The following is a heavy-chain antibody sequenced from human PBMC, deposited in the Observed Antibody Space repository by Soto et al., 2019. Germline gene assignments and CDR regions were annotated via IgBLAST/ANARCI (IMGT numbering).Heavy chain of an antibody. CDR2: INHSGST. D-gene: IGHD1-26*01. CDR3: ARVSGSYELNLDY. J-gene: IGHJ4*02. Sequence: XTLSLTCAVYGGSISGYEWSWIRQPPGKGLEWIGEINHSGSTNYNPSLKSRVTISVDTSKKQFSLKLSSVTSADTAVYYCARVSGSYELNLDYWGQGTLVTVSS. V-gene: IGHV4-34*01. CDR1: GGSISGYE.